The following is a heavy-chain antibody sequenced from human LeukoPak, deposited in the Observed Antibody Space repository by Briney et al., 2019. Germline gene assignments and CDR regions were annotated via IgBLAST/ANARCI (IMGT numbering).Heavy chain of an antibody. J-gene: IGHJ3*01. D-gene: IGHD6-13*01. Sequence: GGSLRLSCADSGVAFNSYEMNWVRQAPGKGLEWVSYISSSGSITYYADSVKGRFTISRDNAKNSLYLQMSSLGAEDTAVYYCAREGKGGTWFNAVDVWGQGTMVTVSS. CDR2: ISSSGSIT. V-gene: IGHV3-48*03. CDR3: AREGKGGTWFNAVDV. CDR1: GVAFNSYE.